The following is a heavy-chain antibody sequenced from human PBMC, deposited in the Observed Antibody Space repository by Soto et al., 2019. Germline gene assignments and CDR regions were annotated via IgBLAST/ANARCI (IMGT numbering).Heavy chain of an antibody. V-gene: IGHV4-34*01. CDR2: INHSGST. J-gene: IGHJ6*02. CDR3: ARRGKYSIFSNHYYTYDGMYG. Sequence: SEPLSLTCAVYDGSFSGYYWSWIRQPPGKGLEWIGEINHSGSTNYNPSLKSRVTISVDTSKNQFSLKLSSVTAADTAVYYCARRGKYSIFSNHYYTYDGMYGWGHAATVTVAS. CDR1: DGSFSGYY. D-gene: IGHD6-6*01.